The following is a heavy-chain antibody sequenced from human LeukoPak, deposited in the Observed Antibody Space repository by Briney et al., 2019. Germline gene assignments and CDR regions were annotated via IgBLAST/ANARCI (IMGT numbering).Heavy chain of an antibody. J-gene: IGHJ4*02. Sequence: SQTLSLTCAVSGGSISSGGYSWSWIRQPPGKGLEWIGYIYHSGSTYYNPSLKSQVTISVDRSKNQFSLKLSSVTAADTAVYYCARVAVATIGSPWFDYWGQGTLVTVSS. CDR1: GGSISSGGYS. CDR2: IYHSGST. D-gene: IGHD5-12*01. CDR3: ARVAVATIGSPWFDY. V-gene: IGHV4-30-2*01.